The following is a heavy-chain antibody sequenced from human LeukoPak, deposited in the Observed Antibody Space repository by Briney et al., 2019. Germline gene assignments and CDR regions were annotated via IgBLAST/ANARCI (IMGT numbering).Heavy chain of an antibody. J-gene: IGHJ4*02. D-gene: IGHD4-17*01. CDR2: IFYRGGT. CDR3: ARGGDYGTKTFDY. Sequence: SETLSLTCTVSSGSINTSNYYWGWIRQPPGKGLQWIGNIFYRGGTYYSPSLKSRVTISLDTSRNQFSLQLKSVTPEDTAVYFCARGGDYGTKTFDYWGQGILVTVSS. V-gene: IGHV4-39*07. CDR1: SGSINTSNYY.